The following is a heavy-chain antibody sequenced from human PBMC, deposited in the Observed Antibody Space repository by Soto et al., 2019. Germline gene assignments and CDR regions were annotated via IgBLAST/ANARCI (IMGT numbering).Heavy chain of an antibody. V-gene: IGHV1-2*04. CDR1: GYTFTGYY. Sequence: SVKVSCKASGYTFTGYYMHWVRQAPGQGLEWMGWINPNSGGTNYAQKFQGWVTMTRDTSISTAYMELSRLRSDDTAVYYCAREKRTWNYASFCYYMDVWGKGTTVTVSS. CDR3: AREKRTWNYASFCYYMDV. J-gene: IGHJ6*03. D-gene: IGHD1-7*01. CDR2: INPNSGGT.